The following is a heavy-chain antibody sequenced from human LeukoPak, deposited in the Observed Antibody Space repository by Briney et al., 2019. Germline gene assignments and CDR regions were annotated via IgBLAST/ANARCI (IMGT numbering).Heavy chain of an antibody. J-gene: IGHJ4*02. CDR3: ASERGVVVAATLELGY. V-gene: IGHV1-69*01. D-gene: IGHD2-15*01. CDR2: IIPIFGTA. Sequence: SVKVSCKASGGTFSSYAISWVRQAPGQGLEWMGGIIPIFGTANYAQKFQGRVTITADESTSTAYMELSSLRSEDTAVYYCASERGVVVAATLELGYWGQGTLVTVSS. CDR1: GGTFSSYA.